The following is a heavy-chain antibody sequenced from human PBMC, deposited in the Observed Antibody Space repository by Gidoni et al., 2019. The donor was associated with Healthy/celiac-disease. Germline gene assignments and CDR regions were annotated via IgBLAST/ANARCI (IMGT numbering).Heavy chain of an antibody. Sequence: QVQLVQSGAEVKKPGASVKVSCKSSGYTFNSYYMHWVRQAPGQGLEWMGIINPSGGSTSYAQKFQGRVTMTRDTSTSTVYMELSSLRSEDTAVYYCARASGLIGSHTLAYYFDYWGQGTLVTVSS. CDR3: ARASGLIGSHTLAYYFDY. D-gene: IGHD1-26*01. J-gene: IGHJ4*02. CDR1: GYTFNSYY. CDR2: INPSGGST. V-gene: IGHV1-46*02.